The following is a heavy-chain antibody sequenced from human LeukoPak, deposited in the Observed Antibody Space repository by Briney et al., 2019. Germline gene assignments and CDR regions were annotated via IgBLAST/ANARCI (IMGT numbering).Heavy chain of an antibody. V-gene: IGHV4-59*12. CDR1: GGSISSYY. D-gene: IGHD2-15*01. CDR3: ARAYGYCSGNSCYLPR. Sequence: SETLSLTCTVSGGSISSYYWSWIRQPPGKGLEWIGYIYYSGSTYYNPSLKSRVTISVDTSKNQFSLKLTSVTAADTAVYYCARAYGYCSGNSCYLPRWGQGTLVTVSS. CDR2: IYYSGST. J-gene: IGHJ4*02.